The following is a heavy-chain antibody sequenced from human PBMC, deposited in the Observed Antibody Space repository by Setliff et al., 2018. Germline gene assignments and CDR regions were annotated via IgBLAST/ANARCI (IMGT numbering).Heavy chain of an antibody. Sequence: SETLSLTCTVSGDSISDYFWTWIRQPAGKGLXWXXXXXXXGXTXYXXSLRRRVTMSADTSKNQFSLKMNSVTAADTAVYYCARGGTFRYFDYWGQGTPVTVSS. CDR2: XXXXGXT. J-gene: IGHJ4*02. CDR1: GDSISDYF. V-gene: IGHV4-4*07. D-gene: IGHD5-12*01. CDR3: ARGGTFRYFDY.